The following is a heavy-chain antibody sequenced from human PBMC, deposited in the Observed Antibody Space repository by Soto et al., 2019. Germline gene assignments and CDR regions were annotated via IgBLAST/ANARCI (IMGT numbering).Heavy chain of an antibody. V-gene: IGHV4-61*01. D-gene: IGHD3-22*01. J-gene: IGHJ4*02. CDR1: GGSVSSGSYY. Sequence: QVQLQESGPGLVKPSETLSLTCTVSGGSVSSGSYYWSWIRQPPGKGLEWIGYIYYSGSTNYNHSLQSRVTISVDTSKNQFSLKLSSVTAADTAVYYCARGGYYDSSGAFDYWGQGTLVTVSS. CDR2: IYYSGST. CDR3: ARGGYYDSSGAFDY.